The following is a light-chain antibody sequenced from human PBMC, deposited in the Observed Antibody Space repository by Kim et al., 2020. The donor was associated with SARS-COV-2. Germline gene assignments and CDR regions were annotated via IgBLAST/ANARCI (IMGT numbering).Light chain of an antibody. CDR3: TAWDSNLKSWL. CDR1: MYKVGDQG. J-gene: IGLJ3*02. V-gene: IGLV10-54*01. CDR2: RDD. Sequence: HTSTLTCTGNMYKVGDQGVGWLQQHQGHPPKLLSFRDDTRPSGVSERFSASRSGHTTFLTITGLQPEDEADYYCTAWDSNLKSWLFGGGTQLTVL.